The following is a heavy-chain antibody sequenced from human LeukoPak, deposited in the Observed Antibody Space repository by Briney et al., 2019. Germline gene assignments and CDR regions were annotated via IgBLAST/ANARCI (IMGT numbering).Heavy chain of an antibody. CDR1: GYTFITYG. J-gene: IGHJ4*02. Sequence: ASVKVSFKASGYTFITYGINWVRQAPGQGLEWMGWISPYDGSTNFAQNLQGRVTTTTDTITSTAFMELRSLRFEDTALYYCARDKAPRYTYGLGHWGQGTLVTVSS. D-gene: IGHD5-18*01. CDR2: ISPYDGST. V-gene: IGHV1-18*01. CDR3: ARDKAPRYTYGLGH.